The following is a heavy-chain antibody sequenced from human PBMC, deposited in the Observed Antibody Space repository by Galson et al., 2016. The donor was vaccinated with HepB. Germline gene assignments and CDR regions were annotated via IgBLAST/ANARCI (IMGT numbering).Heavy chain of an antibody. J-gene: IGHJ4*01. Sequence: SLRLSCAAFGFTFITYAMSWVRQAPGKGLEWVSTISGSGGSTYYADSVKGRFTISRDNPKNTLYLQMNSLRAEDTAVYYCAKGYGLWDYWGQGTLVTVSS. V-gene: IGHV3-23*01. CDR2: ISGSGGST. D-gene: IGHD5-18*01. CDR3: AKGYGLWDY. CDR1: GFTFITYA.